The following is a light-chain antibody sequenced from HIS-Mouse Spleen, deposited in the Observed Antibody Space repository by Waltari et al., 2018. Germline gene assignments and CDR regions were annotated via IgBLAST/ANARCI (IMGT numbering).Light chain of an antibody. J-gene: IGLJ3*02. Sequence: QSALTQPASVSGSPGQSITISCTGTSSDVGSYNLVSWYQQHPGKAPKLKMYEGSKRPLGGSNRFSGAKAGNTGSLTISGLQAEDEAEYYCCSYAGSSTWVFGGGTKLTVL. CDR3: CSYAGSSTWV. CDR2: EGS. CDR1: SSDVGSYNL. V-gene: IGLV2-23*01.